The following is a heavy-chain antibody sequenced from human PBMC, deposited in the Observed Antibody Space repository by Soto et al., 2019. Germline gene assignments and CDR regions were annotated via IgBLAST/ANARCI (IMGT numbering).Heavy chain of an antibody. CDR2: IYWDDTK. CDR1: GFSLSTSGVG. J-gene: IGHJ4*02. D-gene: IGHD4-17*01. V-gene: IGHV2-5*02. CDR3: AHKGYGDSPFDS. Sequence: QITLKESGPTLVKPTQTLTLTCTFSGFSLSTSGVGVGWIRQPPGKALECLAVIYWDDTKHYSPSLKSRLTTTKDTSKNQVVLTITHMYPVDTATYYCAHKGYGDSPFDSCGQGTLVTVSS.